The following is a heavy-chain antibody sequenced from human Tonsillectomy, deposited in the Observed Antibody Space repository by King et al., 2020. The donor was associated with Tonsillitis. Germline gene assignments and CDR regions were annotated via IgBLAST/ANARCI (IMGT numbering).Heavy chain of an antibody. CDR1: GYTCTSYG. D-gene: IGHD3-3*01. V-gene: IGHV1-18*01. CDR3: AIYRTIFDNGMDV. Sequence: GAAVRVCWKASGYTCTSYGISWVRQAPGQGLEWMGWISAYNGNSNYAQKLQGRVTMTTDTSTSTAYMELRSLRSDDTAVYYCAIYRTIFDNGMDVWGQGTTVTVSS. CDR2: ISAYNGNS. J-gene: IGHJ6*02.